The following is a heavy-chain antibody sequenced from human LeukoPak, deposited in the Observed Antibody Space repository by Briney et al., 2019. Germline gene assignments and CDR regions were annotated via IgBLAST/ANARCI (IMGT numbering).Heavy chain of an antibody. D-gene: IGHD2-2*01. Sequence: PGGSLRLSCAASGFTFSSYGMHWVRQAPGKGLEWVAFIRYDGSNKYYADSVKGRFTISRDNSKNTLYPQMNSLRAEDTAVYYCAKVGYCSSTSPCYWGQGTLVTVSS. CDR2: IRYDGSNK. V-gene: IGHV3-30*02. CDR1: GFTFSSYG. CDR3: AKVGYCSSTSPCY. J-gene: IGHJ4*02.